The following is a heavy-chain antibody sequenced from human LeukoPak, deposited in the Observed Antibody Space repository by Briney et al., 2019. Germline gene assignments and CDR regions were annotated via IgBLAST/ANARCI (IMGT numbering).Heavy chain of an antibody. CDR2: ISSDGDNT. J-gene: IGHJ4*02. CDR3: VRVNDYGDRNLYYFGY. CDR1: GFIFSNYG. V-gene: IGHV3-64D*06. Sequence: PGGSLRLYCSASGFIFSNYGMYWLRQAPGKGLEFVSAISSDGDNTFYADSGKGRFTISRDNSKNTLYLQTSSLRGEDTAVYYCVRVNDYGDRNLYYFGYWGQGTLVTVSS. D-gene: IGHD4-17*01.